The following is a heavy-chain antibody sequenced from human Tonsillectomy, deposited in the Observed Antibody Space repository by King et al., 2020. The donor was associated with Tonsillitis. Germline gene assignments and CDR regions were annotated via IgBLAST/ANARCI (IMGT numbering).Heavy chain of an antibody. D-gene: IGHD3-10*01. J-gene: IGHJ4*02. CDR2: INAGNGNT. Sequence: QLVQSGAEVKKPGASVKVSCKASGYTFTSYAMHWVRQAPGQRLEWMGWINAGNGNTKYSQKFQGRVTITRDTSASTAFMELSSLRSEDTAVYYCARGVLLWFGEFAALPEKFDYWGQGTLVTVSS. V-gene: IGHV1-3*01. CDR3: ARGVLLWFGEFAALPEKFDY. CDR1: GYTFTSYA.